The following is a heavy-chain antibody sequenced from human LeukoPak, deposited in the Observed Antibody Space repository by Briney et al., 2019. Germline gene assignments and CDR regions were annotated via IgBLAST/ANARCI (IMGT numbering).Heavy chain of an antibody. D-gene: IGHD3-22*01. J-gene: IGHJ4*02. CDR2: IYYSGST. Sequence: RASETLSLTCTVSGVSISSSSYYWGWIRQPPGKGLEWIGSIYYSGSTYYNPSLKSRVTISVDTSKNQFSLKLSSVTAADTAVYYCARHVRYYDSSGFAFDYWGQGTLVTVSS. CDR1: GVSISSSSYY. V-gene: IGHV4-39*01. CDR3: ARHVRYYDSSGFAFDY.